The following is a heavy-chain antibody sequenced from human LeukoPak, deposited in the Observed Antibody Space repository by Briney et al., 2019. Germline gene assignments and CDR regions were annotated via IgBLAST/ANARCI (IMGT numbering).Heavy chain of an antibody. CDR1: GFTFSSYA. D-gene: IGHD2-2*01. V-gene: IGHV3-23*01. CDR3: AIYCSSTSCYS. J-gene: IGHJ5*02. CDR2: ISGSGGST. Sequence: GGSLRLSCAASGFTFSSYAMSWVRQAPGKGLEWVSAISGSGGSTYYADSVKGRFTISRDNSKNTLYLQMNSLRAEDTAVYYCAIYCSSTSCYSWGQGTLVTVSS.